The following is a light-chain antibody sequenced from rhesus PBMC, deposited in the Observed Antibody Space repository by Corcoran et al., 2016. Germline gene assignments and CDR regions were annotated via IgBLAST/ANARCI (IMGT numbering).Light chain of an antibody. CDR2: GAS. V-gene: IGKV3-42*03. J-gene: IGKJ4*01. CDR3: QQYSNWPLT. CDR1: QSVSSS. Sequence: EIVLTQSPGTLSLSPGERATLSCRASQSVSSSLAWYQQKPGQVPRLLIFGASNRATGIADRFSGSGSGTDFPLTIRSLEPEDFAFYYCQQYSNWPLTFGGGTKVEIK.